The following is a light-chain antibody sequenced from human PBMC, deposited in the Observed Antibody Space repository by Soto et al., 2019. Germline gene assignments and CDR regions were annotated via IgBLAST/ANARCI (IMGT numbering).Light chain of an antibody. CDR1: QSLSYW. V-gene: IGKV1-5*03. J-gene: IGKJ2*01. CDR3: QQYDRFPYT. Sequence: DIQMTQSPSTLSASVGDTVTITCRASQSLSYWLAWYQQKPGQAPKLLIHKASTLDSGVPSWFSGSGSGTEFTLTISSLQPDDVANFYGQQYDRFPYTFGQGTKLEIK. CDR2: KAS.